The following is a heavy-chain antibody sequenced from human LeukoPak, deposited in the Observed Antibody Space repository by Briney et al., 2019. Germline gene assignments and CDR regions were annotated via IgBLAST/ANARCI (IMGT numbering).Heavy chain of an antibody. CDR3: ATVGYDFWSGYSNFFDY. CDR2: IKSETDGGAT. D-gene: IGHD3-3*01. V-gene: IGHV3-15*01. J-gene: IGHJ4*02. Sequence: GGSLRLSCVAYAFTFDNAWMSWVRQVPGKGLEWVGRIKSETDGGATDYAAPVKGRFTISRDDSKNTLYLQMNSLKTEDTAVYYCATVGYDFWSGYSNFFDYWGQGTLVTVSS. CDR1: AFTFDNAW.